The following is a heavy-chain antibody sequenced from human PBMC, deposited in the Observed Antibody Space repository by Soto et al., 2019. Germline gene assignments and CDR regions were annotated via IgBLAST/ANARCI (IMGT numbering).Heavy chain of an antibody. J-gene: IGHJ6*02. CDR3: AREGYDIGAYYYYYYGMDV. V-gene: IGHV3-7*05. CDR2: IKQDGSEK. Sequence: PGGSLRLSCAASGFTFSSYWMSWVRQAPGKGLEWVANIKQDGSEKYYVDSVKGRFTISRDNAKNSLYLQMNSLRAEDTAVYYCAREGYDIGAYYYYYYGMDVWGQGTTVTVSS. D-gene: IGHD3-9*01. CDR1: GFTFSSYW.